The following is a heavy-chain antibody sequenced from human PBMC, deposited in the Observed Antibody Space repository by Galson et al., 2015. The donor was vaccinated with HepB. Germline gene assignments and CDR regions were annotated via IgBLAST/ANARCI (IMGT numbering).Heavy chain of an antibody. CDR2: ISWNSGSI. D-gene: IGHD6-19*01. Sequence: SLRLSCAASGFTFDDYAMHWVRQAPGKGLEWVSGISWNSGSIGYADSVKGRFTISRDNAKNSLYLQMNSLRAEDTASYYRAKDWGQWLVRGIDYWGQGTLVTASS. CDR1: GFTFDDYA. CDR3: AKDWGQWLVRGIDY. J-gene: IGHJ4*02. V-gene: IGHV3-9*01.